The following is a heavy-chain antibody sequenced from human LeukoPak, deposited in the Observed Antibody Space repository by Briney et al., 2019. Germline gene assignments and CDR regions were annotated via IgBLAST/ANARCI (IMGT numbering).Heavy chain of an antibody. J-gene: IGHJ4*02. CDR2: ISAYNGNT. Sequence: ASVKVSCKASGGTFSSYAISWVRQAPGQGLEWMGWISAYNGNTNYAQKLQGRVTMTTDTSTSTAYMELRSLRSDDTAVYYCARDSSGYWYYFDYWGQGTLVTVSS. V-gene: IGHV1-18*01. D-gene: IGHD3-22*01. CDR3: ARDSSGYWYYFDY. CDR1: GGTFSSYA.